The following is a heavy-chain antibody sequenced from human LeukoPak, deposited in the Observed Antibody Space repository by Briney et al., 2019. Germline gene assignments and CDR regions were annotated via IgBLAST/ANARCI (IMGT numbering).Heavy chain of an antibody. CDR3: ARDEQWLAHDAFDI. CDR1: GFTFSSYG. Sequence: GSLRLSCAASGFTFSSYGMTWVRQTPGKGLEWIGSIYYSGSTYYNPSLKSRVTISVDTSKNQFSLKLSSVTAADTAVYYCARDEQWLAHDAFDIWGQRTMVTVSS. D-gene: IGHD6-19*01. J-gene: IGHJ3*02. V-gene: IGHV4-38-2*02. CDR2: IYYSGST.